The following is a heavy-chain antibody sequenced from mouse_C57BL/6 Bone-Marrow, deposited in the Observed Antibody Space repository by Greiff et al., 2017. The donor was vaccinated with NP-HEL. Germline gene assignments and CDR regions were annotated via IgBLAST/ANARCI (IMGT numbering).Heavy chain of an antibody. V-gene: IGHV1-53*01. CDR1: GYTFTSYW. CDR3: ARPKMVTRAWFAY. J-gene: IGHJ3*01. Sequence: VQLQQPGTELVKPGASVKLSCKASGYTFTSYWMHWVKQRPGQGLEWIGNINPSNGGTNYNEKFKSKATLTVDKSSSTAYMQLSSLTSEDSAVYYCARPKMVTRAWFAYWGQGTLVTVSA. CDR2: INPSNGGT. D-gene: IGHD2-3*01.